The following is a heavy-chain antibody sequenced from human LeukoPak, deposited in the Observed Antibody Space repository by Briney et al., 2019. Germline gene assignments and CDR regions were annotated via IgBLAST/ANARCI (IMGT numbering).Heavy chain of an antibody. CDR1: GYTFTSYY. Sequence: ASVKVSCKASGYTFTSYYMHWVRQAPGQGLEWMGIINPSGGSTSYAQKFQGRVTMTRDTSTSTVYMELSSLRSEDTAVYYCARHNRVRGVIGYYYYGMDVWGQGTTVTVSS. J-gene: IGHJ6*02. CDR3: ARHNRVRGVIGYYYYGMDV. V-gene: IGHV1-46*01. D-gene: IGHD3-10*01. CDR2: INPSGGST.